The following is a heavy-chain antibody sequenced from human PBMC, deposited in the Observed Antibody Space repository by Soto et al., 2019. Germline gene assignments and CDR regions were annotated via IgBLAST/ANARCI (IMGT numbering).Heavy chain of an antibody. CDR1: GYSFTSYW. V-gene: IGHV5-51*01. D-gene: IGHD2-15*01. CDR2: IYPGDSDT. Sequence: GSLKISCKGSGYSFTSYWIGWVRQMPGKGLEWMGIIYPGDSDTRYSPSFQGQVTISADKSISTAYLQWSSLKASDTAMYYCARQRGYCSGGSCYSEGPYYYYGMDVWGQGTTVTVSS. J-gene: IGHJ6*02. CDR3: ARQRGYCSGGSCYSEGPYYYYGMDV.